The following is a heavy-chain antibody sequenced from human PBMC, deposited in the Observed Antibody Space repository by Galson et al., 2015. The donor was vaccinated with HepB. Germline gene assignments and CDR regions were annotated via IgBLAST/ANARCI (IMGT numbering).Heavy chain of an antibody. CDR1: GYTFTDYY. CDR2: INSNSGAT. J-gene: IGHJ6*03. CDR3: ARERHMDV. V-gene: IGHV1-2*02. Sequence: SVKVSCKASGYTFTDYYIHWVRQAPGQGLEWMGWINSNSGATNYARRFQGRVTMTRDTSITTAYMELNSLISDDTAVYFCARERHMDVWGKGTTVTVSS.